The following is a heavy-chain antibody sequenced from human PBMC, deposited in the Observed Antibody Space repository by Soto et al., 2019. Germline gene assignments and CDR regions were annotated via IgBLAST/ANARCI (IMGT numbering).Heavy chain of an antibody. CDR1: GFTFSNYW. Sequence: EVQLVESGGGLVQPGGSLRLSCAASGFTFSNYWMYWVRQAPGKGLVWVSGVNNDGTDTTHADSVKGRFTISRDNAENTLYLQMNRLRAEDTAVYYCARGGLQHALDVWGQGSTVTVSS. CDR2: VNNDGTDT. J-gene: IGHJ6*02. CDR3: ARGGLQHALDV. V-gene: IGHV3-74*03. D-gene: IGHD6-13*01.